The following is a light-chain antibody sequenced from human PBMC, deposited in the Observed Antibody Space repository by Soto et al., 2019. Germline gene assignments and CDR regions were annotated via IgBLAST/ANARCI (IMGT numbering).Light chain of an antibody. V-gene: IGKV1-5*01. CDR3: QQYGSSPS. Sequence: DIQMSQYPSTLAASVGDRVSITCRASRSISSGLAWYQQKPGKAPKLLIYDASSLESGVPSRFSGSGSGTEFTLTISRLEPEDFAVCYCQQYGSSPSFGQGTKVDNK. CDR1: RSISSG. J-gene: IGKJ1*01. CDR2: DAS.